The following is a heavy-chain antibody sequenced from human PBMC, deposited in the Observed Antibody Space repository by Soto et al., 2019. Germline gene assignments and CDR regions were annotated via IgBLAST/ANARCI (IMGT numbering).Heavy chain of an antibody. Sequence: GASVKVSCKASGYTFTSYAMHWVRQAPGQRLEWMGWINAGNGNTKYSQKFQGRVPITRDTPASTAYMELSTLRSEDTAVYYCARMDEYSSGRYSRPVFDYWGQGTLVTVSS. CDR1: GYTFTSYA. J-gene: IGHJ4*02. CDR3: ARMDEYSSGRYSRPVFDY. V-gene: IGHV1-3*01. D-gene: IGHD6-19*01. CDR2: INAGNGNT.